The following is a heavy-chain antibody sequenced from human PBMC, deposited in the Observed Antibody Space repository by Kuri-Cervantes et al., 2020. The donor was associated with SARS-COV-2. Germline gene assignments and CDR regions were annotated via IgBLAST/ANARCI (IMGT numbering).Heavy chain of an antibody. J-gene: IGHJ4*02. CDR3: ANDIVGATNFDY. CDR2: ISGSGGST. CDR1: GFTFSSYA. V-gene: IGHV3-23*01. Sequence: GESLKISCAASGFTFSSYAMSWVRQAPGKGLKWVSAISGSGGSTYYADSVKGRFTISRDNSKNTLYLQMNSLRAEDTAVYYCANDIVGATNFDYWGQGTLVTVSS. D-gene: IGHD1-26*01.